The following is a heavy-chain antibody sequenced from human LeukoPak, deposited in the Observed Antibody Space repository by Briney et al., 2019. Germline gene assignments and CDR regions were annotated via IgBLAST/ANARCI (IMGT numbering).Heavy chain of an antibody. CDR2: INAGNGNT. CDR1: GYTFTSYA. V-gene: IGHV1-3*01. D-gene: IGHD6-19*01. Sequence: ASVKVSCTASGYTFTSYAMHWVRQAPGQRLEWMGWINAGNGNTKYSQKFQGRVTITRDTSASTAYMELSSLRSEDTAVYYCARVLSCGWYGNWFDPWGQGTLVTVSS. J-gene: IGHJ5*02. CDR3: ARVLSCGWYGNWFDP.